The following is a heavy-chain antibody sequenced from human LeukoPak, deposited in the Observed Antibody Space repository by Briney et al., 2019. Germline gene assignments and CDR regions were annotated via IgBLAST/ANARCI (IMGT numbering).Heavy chain of an antibody. V-gene: IGHV4-34*01. CDR3: AGTSGHDRP. CDR2: INHSGST. D-gene: IGHD5-12*01. Sequence: SETLSLTCAVYGGSFSGYYWSWVRQPPGKGLEWIGEINHSGSTNYNPSPKSRFTMSLDTSKSQVSLRLTSVTAADTAVYYCAGTSGHDRPWGQGTLVTVSS. J-gene: IGHJ5*02. CDR1: GGSFSGYY.